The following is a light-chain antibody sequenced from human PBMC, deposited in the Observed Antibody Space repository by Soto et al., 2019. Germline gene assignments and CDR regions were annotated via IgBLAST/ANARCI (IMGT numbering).Light chain of an antibody. Sequence: EIVMTQSPSSLSVSPWERFALSCMAGQVVTTNFAWYQQKSGQSPRLLIYDVSTRATGVPARFSGTGSETDFTLTISGLQSEDSAVYFCQQYNNWPFSFGQGTRLEIK. V-gene: IGKV3-15*01. J-gene: IGKJ5*01. CDR2: DVS. CDR1: QVVTTN. CDR3: QQYNNWPFS.